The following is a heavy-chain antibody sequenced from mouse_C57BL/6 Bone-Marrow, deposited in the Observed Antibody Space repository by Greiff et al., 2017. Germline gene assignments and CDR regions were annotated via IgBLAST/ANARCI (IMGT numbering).Heavy chain of an antibody. CDR3: ARSLLRIAY. CDR2: IDPSDSYT. D-gene: IGHD1-2*01. CDR1: GYTFTSYW. Sequence: QVQLQQPGAELVRPGTSVTLSCKASGYTFTSYWMHWVKQRPGQGLEWIGVIDPSDSYTNYNQKFKGKATLTVDTSSSTAYMQLSSLTSEDSAVYYCARSLLRIAYWGQGTLVTVAA. V-gene: IGHV1-59*01. J-gene: IGHJ3*01.